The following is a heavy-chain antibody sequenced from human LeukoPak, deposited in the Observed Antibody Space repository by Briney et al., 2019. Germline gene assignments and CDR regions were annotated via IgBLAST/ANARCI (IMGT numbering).Heavy chain of an antibody. CDR1: GFTFSSYA. Sequence: GGSLRLSCAASGFTFSSYAMHWVRQAPGKGLEYVSGITTNGDSTYYGNSVKGRFTISRDDSKNTLYLQMGSLRAEDTAVYYCALGYCSSTSCYAGQYWGQGTLVTVSS. D-gene: IGHD2-2*01. CDR3: ALGYCSSTSCYAGQY. V-gene: IGHV3-64*01. CDR2: ITTNGDST. J-gene: IGHJ4*02.